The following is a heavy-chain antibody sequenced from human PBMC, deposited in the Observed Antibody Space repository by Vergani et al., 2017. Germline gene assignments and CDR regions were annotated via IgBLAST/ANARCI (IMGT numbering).Heavy chain of an antibody. CDR3: ASTYYDFWSGYSYYFDY. V-gene: IGHV4-38-2*01. CDR2: IYHSGST. D-gene: IGHD3-3*01. J-gene: IGHJ4*02. CDR1: GYSISSGYY. Sequence: QVQLQQWGAGLVKPSETLSLTCAVSGYSISSGYYWGWIRQPPGKGLEWIGSIYHSGSTYYNPSLKSRVTISVDTSKNQFSLKLSSVTAADTAVYYCASTYYDFWSGYSYYFDYWGQGTLVTVSS.